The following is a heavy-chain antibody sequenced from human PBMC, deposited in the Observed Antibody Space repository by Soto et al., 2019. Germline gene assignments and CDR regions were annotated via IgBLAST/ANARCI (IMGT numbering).Heavy chain of an antibody. Sequence: ALVKVSCKTSGYTFSNYGITWVRQAPGQPLEWLGWISLYSDGTNYAQKFQGRVSMTTDTSTTTAYMELRSLRSDDTAVYYCARVVPGAEAWFGPWGQGTLVTVSS. CDR2: ISLYSDGT. V-gene: IGHV1-18*01. D-gene: IGHD2-2*01. CDR3: ARVVPGAEAWFGP. CDR1: GYTFSNYG. J-gene: IGHJ5*02.